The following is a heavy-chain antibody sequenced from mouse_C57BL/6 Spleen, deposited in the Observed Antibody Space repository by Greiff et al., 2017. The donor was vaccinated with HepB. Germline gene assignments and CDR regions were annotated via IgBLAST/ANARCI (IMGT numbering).Heavy chain of an antibody. D-gene: IGHD1-1*01. CDR1: GYSFTGYY. Sequence: VQLQQSGPELVKPGASVKISCKASGYSFTGYYMNWVKQSPEKSLEWIGEINPSTGVTTYNQKFKAKATLTVDKSSSTAYMQLKSLTSEDSAVYYCARTTGSSYWYFDVWGTGTTVTVSS. CDR3: ARTTGSSYWYFDV. J-gene: IGHJ1*03. V-gene: IGHV1-42*01. CDR2: INPSTGVT.